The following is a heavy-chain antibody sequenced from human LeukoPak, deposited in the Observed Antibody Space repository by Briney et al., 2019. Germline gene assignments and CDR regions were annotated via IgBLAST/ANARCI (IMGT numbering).Heavy chain of an antibody. CDR3: ARGDAYFED. CDR2: IIAFLDIV. V-gene: IGHV1-69*04. J-gene: IGHJ4*02. CDR1: VDTFSSYP. Sequence: VASVKVSCKTSVDTFSSYPISWVRQAPGQGLQWMGRIIAFLDIVNYEQNFQGRVTITGDKSTSTTYMELNSLRPEDAAIYYCARGDAYFEDWGQGTLVTVSS.